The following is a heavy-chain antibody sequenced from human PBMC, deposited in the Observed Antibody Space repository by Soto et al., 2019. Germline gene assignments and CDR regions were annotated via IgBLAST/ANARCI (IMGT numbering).Heavy chain of an antibody. D-gene: IGHD3-22*01. Sequence: QVQLQESGPGLVRPSETLSLTCTVSGGTVTSGTYYWSWIRRAPGKGLEWIGHFYDSGRTNYNPSLKSRVTISVGTSMNQFSLRLSSVTAADTAVYYCARDWPYFFHSSVRRRGHWFDPWGQGTLVSVSS. CDR3: ARDWPYFFHSSVRRRGHWFDP. J-gene: IGHJ5*02. CDR1: GGTVTSGTYY. V-gene: IGHV4-61*01. CDR2: FYDSGRT.